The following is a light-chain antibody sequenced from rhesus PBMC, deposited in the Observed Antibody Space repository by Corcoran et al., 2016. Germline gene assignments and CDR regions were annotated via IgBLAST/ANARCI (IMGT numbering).Light chain of an antibody. V-gene: IGKV4-1*01. CDR3: QQYYSSPLT. CDR1: QSLLYSSNSKNY. Sequence: DIVMTQSPDSLAVSLGERVTINCKSSQSLLYSSNSKNYLAWYQQKPGQAPNLLISWASTRESGVPNRVSGRGSGTDFTLTISGLQAEDVAVYYCQQYYSSPLTFGGGSKVEIK. CDR2: WAS. J-gene: IGKJ4*01.